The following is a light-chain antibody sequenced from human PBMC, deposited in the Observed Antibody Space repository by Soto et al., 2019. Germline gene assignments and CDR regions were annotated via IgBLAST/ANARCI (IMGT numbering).Light chain of an antibody. J-gene: IGKJ4*01. CDR2: AAS. Sequence: EIVMTPSPATLSVSPGERVTLSCRASQSIASDLAWYQQKPGQAPRLLIYAASTRATGIPARFSGSGSGTEFTVTISSLQSEDFAVYYCQQYNNWPFLTFGGGTKVDIK. V-gene: IGKV3-15*01. CDR1: QSIASD. CDR3: QQYNNWPFLT.